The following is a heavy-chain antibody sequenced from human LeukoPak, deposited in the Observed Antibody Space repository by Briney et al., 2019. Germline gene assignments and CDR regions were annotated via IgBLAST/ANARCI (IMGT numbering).Heavy chain of an antibody. CDR3: AKDSHGSGSYYNVDYFDY. V-gene: IGHV3-23*01. CDR1: GFTFSSYA. D-gene: IGHD3-10*01. J-gene: IGHJ4*02. CDR2: ISGSGGST. Sequence: TGGSLRLSCAASGFTFSSYAMSWVRQAPGKGLEWVSAISGSGGSTYYADSVKGRFTISRDNSKNTLYLQMNSLRAEDTAVYYCAKDSHGSGSYYNVDYFDYWGQGTLVTVSS.